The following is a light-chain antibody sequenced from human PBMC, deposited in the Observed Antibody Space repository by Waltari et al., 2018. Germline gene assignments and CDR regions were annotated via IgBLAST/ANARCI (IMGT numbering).Light chain of an antibody. Sequence: ELVLTQSPGTLSLSPGERATLPCRASQSISKYLAWYQQRLGQAPRPLIYAASTRATGIPDRFSGSGFGTDFSLTISRLEPEDFAVYYCQNHERLPAKFGQGTKVEIK. J-gene: IGKJ1*01. V-gene: IGKV3-20*01. CDR1: QSISKY. CDR3: QNHERLPAK. CDR2: AAS.